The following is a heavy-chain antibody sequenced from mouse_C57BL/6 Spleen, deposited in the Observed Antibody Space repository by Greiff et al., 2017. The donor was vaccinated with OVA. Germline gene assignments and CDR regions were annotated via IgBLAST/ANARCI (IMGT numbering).Heavy chain of an antibody. J-gene: IGHJ1*03. CDR2: INPSNGGT. CDR1: GYTFTSYW. Sequence: QVQLQQPGTELVKPGASVKLSCKASGYTFTSYWMHWVKQRPGQGLEWIGNINPSNGGTNYNEKFKNKATLTVDKSSSTAYMQLSSLTSEDSAVYYCARSRDYYAGRYFDVWGTGTTVTVSS. D-gene: IGHD1-1*01. V-gene: IGHV1-53*01. CDR3: ARSRDYYAGRYFDV.